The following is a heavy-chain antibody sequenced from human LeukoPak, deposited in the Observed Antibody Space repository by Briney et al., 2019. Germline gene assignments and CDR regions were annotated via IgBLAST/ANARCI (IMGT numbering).Heavy chain of an antibody. V-gene: IGHV3-30*02. CDR3: AKDRWYSSGWTDY. CDR2: IRYDGSNK. J-gene: IGHJ4*02. D-gene: IGHD6-19*01. CDR1: GFTFSSYG. Sequence: GGXLXXXCAAXGFTFSSYGMXWVRQAPGKGLEXVAFIRYDGSNKYYADSVKGRFTISRDNSKNTLYLQMNSLRAEDTAVYYCAKDRWYSSGWTDYWGQGTLVTVSS.